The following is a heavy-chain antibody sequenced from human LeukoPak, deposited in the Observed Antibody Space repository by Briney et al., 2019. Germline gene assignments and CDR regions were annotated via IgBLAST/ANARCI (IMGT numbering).Heavy chain of an antibody. V-gene: IGHV3-48*01. CDR2: ISSSSSTK. D-gene: IGHD6-6*01. CDR3: AKLGQLVPEN. Sequence: GGSLRLSCAASGFTFSTYRMNWVRQAPGKGLEWLSYISSSSSTKYYADSVKGRFTISRDNTGNALSLQMNSLRVEDTAVYYCAKLGQLVPENRGQGALVTVSS. CDR1: GFTFSTYR. J-gene: IGHJ4*02.